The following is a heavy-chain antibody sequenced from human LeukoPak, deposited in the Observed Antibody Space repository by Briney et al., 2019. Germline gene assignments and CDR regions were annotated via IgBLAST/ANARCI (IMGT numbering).Heavy chain of an antibody. Sequence: GASVKVSCKASGYTFTSYGISWVRQAPGQGLEWMGWISAYNGNTNYAQKLQGRVTMTTDTSTSTAYMELRSLRSDDTAVYYCARGDSPKSDYDYVWGRTPPNWFDPWGQGTLVTVSS. J-gene: IGHJ5*02. CDR2: ISAYNGNT. V-gene: IGHV1-18*01. D-gene: IGHD3-16*01. CDR3: ARGDSPKSDYDYVWGRTPPNWFDP. CDR1: GYTFTSYG.